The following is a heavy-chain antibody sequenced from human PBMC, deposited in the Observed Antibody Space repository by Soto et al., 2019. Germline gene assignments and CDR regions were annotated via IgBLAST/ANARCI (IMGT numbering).Heavy chain of an antibody. J-gene: IGHJ4*02. CDR2: IKEDGSGK. V-gene: IGHV3-7*03. CDR3: VRVGRLGGY. D-gene: IGHD3-16*01. Sequence: PGGSLRLSCTACGFTFSSYWMSWVRQAPWKGLGWVANIKEDGSGKYYVDSVKGRFSISRDNARNSLYLQMNSLRVEDTAVYYCVRVGRLGGYLGQVALVPVCS. CDR1: GFTFSSYW.